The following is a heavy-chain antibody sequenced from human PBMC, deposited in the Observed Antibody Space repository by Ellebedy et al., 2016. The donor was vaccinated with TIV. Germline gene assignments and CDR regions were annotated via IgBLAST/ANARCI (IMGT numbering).Heavy chain of an antibody. CDR2: IRSGGTTK. J-gene: IGHJ4*02. Sequence: GESLKISXKASGFAFTDHYMSWMRQAPGRGMEWVAYIRSGGTTKLYVDSVKGRFAVSRDDVKSSMSLQMNDLRVDDTAVYYCVSTIAGRPCWGQGTLVSVSS. V-gene: IGHV3-11*01. D-gene: IGHD6-6*01. CDR1: GFAFTDHY. CDR3: VSTIAGRPC.